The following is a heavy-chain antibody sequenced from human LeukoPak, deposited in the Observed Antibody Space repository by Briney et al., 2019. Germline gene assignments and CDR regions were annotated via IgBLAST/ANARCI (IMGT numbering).Heavy chain of an antibody. CDR2: INAYNGDT. V-gene: IGHV1-18*01. J-gene: IGHJ6*03. CDR1: GYTFTNYG. CDR3: ARWGLVAPGTYYYYYMDV. Sequence: ASVKVSCKASGYTFTNYGVSWVRQAPGQGLEWMGWINAYNGDTHYAQNLQGRLTMTTDISTSMAFMELRSLRTDDTAMYFCARWGLVAPGTYYYYYMDVWGRGTTVTVSS. D-gene: IGHD2-2*01.